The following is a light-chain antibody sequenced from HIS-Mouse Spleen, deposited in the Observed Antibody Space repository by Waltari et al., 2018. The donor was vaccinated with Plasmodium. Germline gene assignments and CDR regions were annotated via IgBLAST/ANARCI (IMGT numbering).Light chain of an antibody. CDR3: YSTDSSGNHRV. J-gene: IGLJ3*02. Sequence: SYELTQPPSVSVSPGQTARITCPGASLPKKYASWYQQKSGQAPVLVIYKDSKRPSGIPERFSGSSSGTMATLTISGAQVEDEADYYCYSTDSSGNHRVFGGGTKLTVL. CDR1: SLPKKY. V-gene: IGLV3-10*01. CDR2: KDS.